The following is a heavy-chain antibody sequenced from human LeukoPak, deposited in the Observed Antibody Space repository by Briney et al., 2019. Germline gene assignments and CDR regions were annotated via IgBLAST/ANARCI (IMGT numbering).Heavy chain of an antibody. Sequence: SETLSLTCTVSGGSISSSSYYWGWIRQPPGKGLEWIGIIYYSGSTYYNPSLKSRVTISVDTSKNQFSLKLSSVTAADTAVYYCAREGVSDYDFWSGYYRPRFDYWGQGTLVTVSS. J-gene: IGHJ4*02. CDR2: IYYSGST. CDR3: AREGVSDYDFWSGYYRPRFDY. V-gene: IGHV4-39*07. CDR1: GGSISSSSYY. D-gene: IGHD3-3*01.